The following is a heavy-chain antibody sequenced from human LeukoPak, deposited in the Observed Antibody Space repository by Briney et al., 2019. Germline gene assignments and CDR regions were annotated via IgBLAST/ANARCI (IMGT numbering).Heavy chain of an antibody. D-gene: IGHD3-10*01. CDR1: GGTFSSYA. CDR2: IIPIFGTA. CDR3: ARDSGNFHYDMDV. V-gene: IGHV1-69*01. J-gene: IGHJ6*02. Sequence: SVKVSCKASGGTFSSYAISWVRQAPGQGLEWMGGIIPIFGTANYAQKFQGRVTITADESTSTAYMELSSLRSEDTAVYYCARDSGNFHYDMDVWGQGTTVIVSS.